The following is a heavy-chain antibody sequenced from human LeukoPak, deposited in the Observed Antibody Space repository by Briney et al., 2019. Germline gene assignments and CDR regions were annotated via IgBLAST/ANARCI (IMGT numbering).Heavy chain of an antibody. Sequence: GGSLRLSCAASGFTFSSYWMSWVRQAPGKGLEWVANIKQDGSEKYYVDSVKGRFAISRDNAKNSLYLQMNSLRAEDTAVYYCARDDYGDLSDYWGQGTLVTVSS. CDR3: ARDDYGDLSDY. CDR2: IKQDGSEK. V-gene: IGHV3-7*01. CDR1: GFTFSSYW. J-gene: IGHJ4*02. D-gene: IGHD4-17*01.